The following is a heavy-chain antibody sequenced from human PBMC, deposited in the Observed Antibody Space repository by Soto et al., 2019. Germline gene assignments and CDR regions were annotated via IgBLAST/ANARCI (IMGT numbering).Heavy chain of an antibody. Sequence: EVQLVESGGGLVQPGGSLRLSCAASGFSISSYWMNWVRQAPGKGLEWVAIISKDGSEKYNVDSVKGRFTISRDNAKNSLYLQMISPRDDDTAVYYCAGGSGGISDYWGRGNVVTVAS. D-gene: IGHD6-19*01. CDR1: GFSISSYW. V-gene: IGHV3-7*03. J-gene: IGHJ4*02. CDR2: ISKDGSEK. CDR3: AGGSGGISDY.